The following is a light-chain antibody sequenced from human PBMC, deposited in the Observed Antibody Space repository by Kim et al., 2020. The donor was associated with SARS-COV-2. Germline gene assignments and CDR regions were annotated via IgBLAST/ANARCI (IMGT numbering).Light chain of an antibody. CDR1: TSNIGSNY. V-gene: IGLV1-47*01. Sequence: QSVLSQSPSASGTPGRRVTISCSGSTSNIGSNYVYWYQQVPGTAPKLLIYRDNQRPSGVPDRFSGSKSGTSASLAISGLRSEDEADYYCAAWDDSLSSLYVFGTGTKVTVL. CDR3: AAWDDSLSSLYV. J-gene: IGLJ1*01. CDR2: RDN.